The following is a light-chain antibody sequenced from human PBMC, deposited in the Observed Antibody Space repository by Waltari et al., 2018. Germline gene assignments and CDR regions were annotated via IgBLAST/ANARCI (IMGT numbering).Light chain of an antibody. V-gene: IGKV4-1*01. J-gene: IGKJ4*02. Sequence: DIVMTQSPDSLAVSPGERVTINCKSSQSVLFDSNKKNYLAWYQHTPGQPPKLLIYWASVRQSGVPDRFTGSGSGTDCTLAISSLQAEDEAVYYCQQYYSGPRTFGTGTRVQI. CDR2: WAS. CDR1: QSVLFDSNKKNY. CDR3: QQYYSGPRT.